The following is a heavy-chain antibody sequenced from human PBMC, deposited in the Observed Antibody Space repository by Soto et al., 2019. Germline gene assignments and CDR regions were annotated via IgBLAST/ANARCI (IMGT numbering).Heavy chain of an antibody. V-gene: IGHV3-53*01. J-gene: IGHJ6*02. Sequence: GGSLRLSCVASGLTVSHNYMAWVRQAPETGLEWVSILYTEGTTYYADSVKGRFTISRDSSKNTLFLQMDSLRAEDTAVYYCVRPRPSGENYGMDVCGQGTTVTVSS. D-gene: IGHD3-16*01. CDR3: VRPRPSGENYGMDV. CDR2: LYTEGTT. CDR1: GLTVSHNY.